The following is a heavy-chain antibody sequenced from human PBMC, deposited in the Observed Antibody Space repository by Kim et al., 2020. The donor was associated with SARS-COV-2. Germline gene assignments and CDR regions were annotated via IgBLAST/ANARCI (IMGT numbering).Heavy chain of an antibody. CDR3: VRGRLYYYDSSGYFVDY. CDR2: IYYSGST. D-gene: IGHD3-22*01. CDR1: GGSVSSGSYY. Sequence: SETLSLTCTVSGGSVSSGSYYWSWIRQPPGKGLEWIGYIYYSGSTNYNPSLKSRVTISVDTSKNQFSLKLSSVTAADTAVYYCVRGRLYYYDSSGYFVDYWGQGTLVTVSS. V-gene: IGHV4-61*01. J-gene: IGHJ4*02.